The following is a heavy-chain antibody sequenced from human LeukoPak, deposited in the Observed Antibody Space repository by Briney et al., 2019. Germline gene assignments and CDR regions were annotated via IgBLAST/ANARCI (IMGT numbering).Heavy chain of an antibody. CDR2: IISSGSEI. V-gene: IGHV3-48*03. Sequence: GGSLRLSCAASGFTFGSNEMSWVRQTPGQGLEWVSSIISSGSEIYYADSVKGRFTISRDNAKNSPYLQMNSLRAEDTAVYYCARRGYCSSASCQTWGQGTLVTVSS. J-gene: IGHJ4*02. CDR1: GFTFGSNE. D-gene: IGHD2-2*01. CDR3: ARRGYCSSASCQT.